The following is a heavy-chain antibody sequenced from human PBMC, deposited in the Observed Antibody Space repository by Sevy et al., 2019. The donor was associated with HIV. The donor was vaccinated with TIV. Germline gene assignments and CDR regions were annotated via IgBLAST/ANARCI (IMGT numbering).Heavy chain of an antibody. CDR2: ISAYNGNT. CDR3: ARCSKRNYYDILTGRYGMDV. CDR1: GYTFTSYG. D-gene: IGHD3-9*01. V-gene: IGHV1-18*01. J-gene: IGHJ6*02. Sequence: ASVKVSCKASGYTFTSYGISWVRQAPGQGLEWMGWISAYNGNTNYAQKLQGRVTMTTDTSTSTAYMELRSLRSDDTAVYYWARCSKRNYYDILTGRYGMDVWGQGTTVTVSS.